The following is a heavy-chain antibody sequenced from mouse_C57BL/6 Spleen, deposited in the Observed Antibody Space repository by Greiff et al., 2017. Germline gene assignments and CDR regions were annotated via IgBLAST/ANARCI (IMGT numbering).Heavy chain of an antibody. CDR3: ARLFITTGENYFDY. J-gene: IGHJ2*01. CDR1: GFTFSDYY. Sequence: EVKLMESGGGLVQPGGSLKLSCAASGFTFSDYYMYWVRQTPEKRLEWVAYISNGGGSTYYPDTVKGRFTISRDNAKNTLYLQMSRLKSEDTAMYYCARLFITTGENYFDYWGQGTTLTVSS. V-gene: IGHV5-12*01. CDR2: ISNGGGST. D-gene: IGHD1-1*01.